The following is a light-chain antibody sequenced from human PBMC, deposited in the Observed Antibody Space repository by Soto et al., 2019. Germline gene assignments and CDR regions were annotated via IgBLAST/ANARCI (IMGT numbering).Light chain of an antibody. V-gene: IGLV1-40*01. CDR3: QSYDSSLSGYV. CDR1: SSNIGAGYD. Sequence: QYVLTQPPSASGAPGQRVTISCTGSSSNIGAGYDVHWYQQLPGTAPKLLIYGNSNRPSGVPDRFSGSKSGTSASLAITGLQAEDEADYYCQSYDSSLSGYVFGTGTKLTVL. CDR2: GNS. J-gene: IGLJ1*01.